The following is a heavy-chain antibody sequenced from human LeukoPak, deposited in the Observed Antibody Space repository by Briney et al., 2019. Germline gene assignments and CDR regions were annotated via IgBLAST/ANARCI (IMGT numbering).Heavy chain of an antibody. J-gene: IGHJ4*02. V-gene: IGHV3-74*01. CDR3: ARDAERSFDY. Sequence: GGSLRLSCAAPGFTFSDYWEFWVRQAPGKGGVWVSCINGDGSSTTYADSVKGRFTISRDNAKNTLYLQMNSLRGEDTAVYYCARDAERSFDYWGQGTLVTVSS. CDR1: GFTFSDYW. D-gene: IGHD3-10*01. CDR2: INGDGSST.